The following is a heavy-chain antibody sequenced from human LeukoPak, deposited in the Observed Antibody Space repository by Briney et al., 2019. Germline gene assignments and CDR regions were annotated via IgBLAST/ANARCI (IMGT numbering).Heavy chain of an antibody. Sequence: GGSLRLSCAASGFTFSTYWMHWVRQAPGKGLVWVAVIKGDGSSTIYADSVKGRFTISRDNSKNTLYLQTSSLGAEDTAVYYCARASTTVPNLLDHWGRGTLVTVSS. V-gene: IGHV3-74*01. CDR1: GFTFSTYW. D-gene: IGHD4-17*01. CDR3: ARASTTVPNLLDH. J-gene: IGHJ4*02. CDR2: IKGDGSST.